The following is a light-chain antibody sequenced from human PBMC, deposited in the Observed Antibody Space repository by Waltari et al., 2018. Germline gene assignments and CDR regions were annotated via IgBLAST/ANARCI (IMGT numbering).Light chain of an antibody. CDR1: QGVGHY. CDR2: DAS. Sequence: DVQMTQSPSSLSASVGDRVTITCRASQGVGHYLAWLRQKSGKAPKVLIYDASTLQSGVPSRFSGSGSGTEFTLTIDSLQPDDFATYYCQQYNRFSPFGQGTNVEVK. CDR3: QQYNRFSP. V-gene: IGKV1-16*01. J-gene: IGKJ1*01.